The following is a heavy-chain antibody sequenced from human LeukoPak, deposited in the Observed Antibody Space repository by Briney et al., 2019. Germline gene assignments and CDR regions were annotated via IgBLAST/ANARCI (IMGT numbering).Heavy chain of an antibody. CDR3: ATYAGSSSKYFQD. J-gene: IGHJ1*01. Sequence: GESLKISCKASGYSFTNYWIGWVRQMPGKGLEWMGIIYPGDSDIRYSPSFQGQVTISAHKSISTAYLQRSCLQASDTAMYYCATYAGSSSKYFQDWGQGTLVTVSS. CDR1: GYSFTNYW. D-gene: IGHD3-10*01. V-gene: IGHV5-51*01. CDR2: IYPGDSDI.